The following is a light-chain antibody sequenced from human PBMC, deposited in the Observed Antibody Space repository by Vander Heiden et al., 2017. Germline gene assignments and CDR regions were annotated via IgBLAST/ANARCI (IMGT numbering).Light chain of an antibody. Sequence: SYELTPHRPVSMSRGQTAKITCSGDSLPDQYAYWYQQKPGQAPVLVIYKDSERPSGIPERFSGSSSGTTVTLTISGVQAEDEADYYCQSADSSGTYWVFGGGTKLTVL. V-gene: IGLV3-25*03. CDR1: SLPDQY. CDR2: KDS. CDR3: QSADSSGTYWV. J-gene: IGLJ3*02.